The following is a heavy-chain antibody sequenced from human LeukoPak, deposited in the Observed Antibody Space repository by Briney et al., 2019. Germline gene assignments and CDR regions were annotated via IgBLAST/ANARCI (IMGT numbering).Heavy chain of an antibody. CDR2: ISAHNGNT. J-gene: IGHJ4*02. CDR3: ARERVDYYDSSGYYYL. V-gene: IGHV1-18*01. Sequence: ASVKVSCKASGYTFINYGISWVRQAPGQGLEWMGWISAHNGNTNYAQKVQGRVTMTTDTSTSTAYMELRSLRSDDTAVYYCARERVDYYDSSGYYYLWGQGTLVTASS. CDR1: GYTFINYG. D-gene: IGHD3-22*01.